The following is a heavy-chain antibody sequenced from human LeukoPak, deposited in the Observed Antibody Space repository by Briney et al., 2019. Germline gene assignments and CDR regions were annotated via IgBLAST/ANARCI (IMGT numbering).Heavy chain of an antibody. CDR3: ASGPYDYGDYGSFDY. V-gene: IGHV1-2*02. CDR1: GYTFTGYY. CDR2: INPNSGGT. Sequence: RASVKVSCKASGYTFTGYYMHWVRQAPGQGLEWMGWINPNSGGTNYAQKFQGRVTMTRDTSISTAYMELSRLRSDDTAVYYCASGPYDYGDYGSFDYWGQGTLVTVSS. J-gene: IGHJ4*02. D-gene: IGHD4-17*01.